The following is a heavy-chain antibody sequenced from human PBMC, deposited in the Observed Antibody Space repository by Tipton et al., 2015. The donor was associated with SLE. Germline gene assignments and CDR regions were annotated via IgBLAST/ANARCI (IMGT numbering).Heavy chain of an antibody. J-gene: IGHJ3*01. CDR1: GFTFSSYA. V-gene: IGHV3-30*04. D-gene: IGHD3-22*01. Sequence: RSLRLSCAASGFTFSSYAMHWVRQAPGKGLEWVAVISYDGSNKYYADSVKGRFTISRDNSKNTLYLQMNSLRAEDTAVYYCGKSLYDSSVYRQDDAFDVWGQGTMVTVSS. CDR3: GKSLYDSSVYRQDDAFDV. CDR2: ISYDGSNK.